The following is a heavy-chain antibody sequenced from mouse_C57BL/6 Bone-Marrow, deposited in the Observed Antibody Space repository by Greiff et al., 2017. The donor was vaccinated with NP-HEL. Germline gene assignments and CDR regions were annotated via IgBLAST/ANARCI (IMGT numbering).Heavy chain of an antibody. Sequence: QVQLQQPGAELVKPGASVKMSCKASGYTFTSYWITWVKQRPGQGLEWIGDIYPGSGSTNYNEKFKSKATLNVDTSYSTAYRQLSSRTSEDSAVYYCARITTRACFAYWGQGTLVTVSA. D-gene: IGHD1-1*01. CDR3: ARITTRACFAY. CDR1: GYTFTSYW. CDR2: IYPGSGST. J-gene: IGHJ3*01. V-gene: IGHV1-55*01.